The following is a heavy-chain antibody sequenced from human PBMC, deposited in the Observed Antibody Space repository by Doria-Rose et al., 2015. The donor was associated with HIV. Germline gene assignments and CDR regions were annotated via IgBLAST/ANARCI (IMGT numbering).Heavy chain of an antibody. CDR2: IYYSGST. CDR1: GGSISSSSYY. V-gene: IGHV4-39*07. J-gene: IGHJ4*02. D-gene: IGHD2-21*02. Sequence: VQLQESGPGLVKPSETLSLTCTVSGGSISSSSYYWGWIRQPPGKGLEWIGSIYYSGSTYYNPSLKGRVTISVDTSKNQFSLKLSSVTAADTAVYYCARDGDGQSDYWGQGTLVIVSP. CDR3: ARDGDGQSDY.